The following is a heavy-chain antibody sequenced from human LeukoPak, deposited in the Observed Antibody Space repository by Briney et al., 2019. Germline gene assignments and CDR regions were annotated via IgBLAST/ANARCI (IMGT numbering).Heavy chain of an antibody. D-gene: IGHD4-17*01. CDR1: GFTFSSYW. J-gene: IGHJ5*02. CDR3: ARAPGEGWFDP. V-gene: IGHV3-7*01. Sequence: GGSLRLSCAASGFTFSSYWVSWVRQAPGKGVEGVASIKQDGSEKYYVDSVKGRFTISRDNAKNSLYLQMNSLRAEDTALYYCARAPGEGWFDPWGQGTLVTVSS. CDR2: IKQDGSEK.